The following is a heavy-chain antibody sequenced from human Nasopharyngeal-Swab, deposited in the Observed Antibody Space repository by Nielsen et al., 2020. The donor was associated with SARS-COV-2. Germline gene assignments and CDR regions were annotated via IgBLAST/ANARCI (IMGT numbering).Heavy chain of an antibody. D-gene: IGHD4-17*01. CDR2: INHSGST. V-gene: IGHV4-34*01. CDR3: ARSPQTALTARASGYFDL. Sequence: RQAPGKGLEWIGEINHSGSTNYNPSLKSRVTRSVDTSKNQFSLKLSSITAADTAVYYCARSPQTALTARASGYFDLWGRGTLVTVSS. J-gene: IGHJ2*01.